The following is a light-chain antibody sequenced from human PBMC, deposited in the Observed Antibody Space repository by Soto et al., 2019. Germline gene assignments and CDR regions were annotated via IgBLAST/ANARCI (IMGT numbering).Light chain of an antibody. Sequence: DIVMTQSPATLSVSPGDGATLSCRASQYISRTLAWYQQKPGQAPRLLIYGASTRATGVPARFSGSGSASEFTLTISSLQPEDFAVYYCQQYNDWPYTFGQGTKLEIK. V-gene: IGKV3-15*01. CDR1: QYISRT. CDR2: GAS. J-gene: IGKJ2*01. CDR3: QQYNDWPYT.